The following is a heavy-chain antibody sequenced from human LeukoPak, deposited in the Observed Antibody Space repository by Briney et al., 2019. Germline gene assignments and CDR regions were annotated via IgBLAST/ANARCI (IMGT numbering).Heavy chain of an antibody. Sequence: SETLSLTCTVSGYSISSGYYWGWIRQPPGKGLEWIGNFYHSGGPYYTPSLKSRVTISVDTSRNQFSLILSSVTAADTAVYYCAREGGFLESLYADAFDIWGQGTMVTVSS. J-gene: IGHJ3*02. V-gene: IGHV4-38-2*02. CDR1: GYSISSGYY. CDR3: AREGGFLESLYADAFDI. D-gene: IGHD3-3*01. CDR2: FYHSGGP.